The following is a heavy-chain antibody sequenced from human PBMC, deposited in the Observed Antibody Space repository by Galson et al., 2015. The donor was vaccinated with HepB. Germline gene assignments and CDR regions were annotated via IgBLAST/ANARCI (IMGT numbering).Heavy chain of an antibody. Sequence: SVKVSCKASGYTFTSYGISWVRQAPGQGLEWMGWISAYNGNTNYAQKLQGRVTMTTDTSTSTAYMELRSLRSDDTAVYYCAREQEGGRRNYYDSSGYYLPLDYWGQGTLVTVSS. D-gene: IGHD3-22*01. CDR1: GYTFTSYG. V-gene: IGHV1-18*01. J-gene: IGHJ4*02. CDR2: ISAYNGNT. CDR3: AREQEGGRRNYYDSSGYYLPLDY.